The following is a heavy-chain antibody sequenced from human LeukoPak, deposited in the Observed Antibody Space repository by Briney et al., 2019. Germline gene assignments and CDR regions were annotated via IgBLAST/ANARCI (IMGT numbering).Heavy chain of an antibody. Sequence: SETLSLTCTVSGGSISSYYWSWIRQPPGKGLEWIGYIYYGGSTNYNPSLKSRVTISVDTSKNQFSLKLSSVTAADTAVYYCARGDYPDYWGQGTLVTVSS. J-gene: IGHJ4*02. CDR1: GGSISSYY. D-gene: IGHD4-17*01. V-gene: IGHV4-59*01. CDR3: ARGDYPDY. CDR2: IYYGGST.